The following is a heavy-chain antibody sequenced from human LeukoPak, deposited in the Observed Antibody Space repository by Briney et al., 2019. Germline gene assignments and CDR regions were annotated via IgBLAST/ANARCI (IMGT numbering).Heavy chain of an antibody. CDR1: GGSISSFF. CDR2: VHSSGST. CDR3: ARLAPGNYDILTGDPKVVFDY. V-gene: IGHV4-59*01. Sequence: SETLSLTCTVSGGSISSFFWSWIRQPPGKGLEWIGYVHSSGSTKYNPSLKSRLIISVDMSKNQFSLKLRSVSVADTAVYYCARLAPGNYDILTGDPKVVFDYWGQGALVTVSS. J-gene: IGHJ4*02. D-gene: IGHD3-9*01.